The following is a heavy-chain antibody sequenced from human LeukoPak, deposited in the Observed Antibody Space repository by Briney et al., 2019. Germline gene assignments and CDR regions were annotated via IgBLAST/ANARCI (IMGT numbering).Heavy chain of an antibody. CDR1: GFTFSSHS. D-gene: IGHD2-15*01. Sequence: GGSLRLSCAASGFTFSSHSMNWVRQAPGKGLEWVSSISTSSIYIYYADSVKGRFTISRDNAKKSLYLQMNSLRAEDTAVYYCARSCSGGTCNFPKFEPWGQGTLVTVSS. CDR3: ARSCSGGTCNFPKFEP. V-gene: IGHV3-21*01. CDR2: ISTSSIYI. J-gene: IGHJ5*02.